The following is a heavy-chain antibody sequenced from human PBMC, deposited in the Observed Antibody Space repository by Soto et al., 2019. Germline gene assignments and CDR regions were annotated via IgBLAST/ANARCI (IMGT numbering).Heavy chain of an antibody. V-gene: IGHV4-59*08. D-gene: IGHD1-20*01. J-gene: IGHJ3*02. CDR1: GASRVIYY. CDR2: IYYSGST. CDR3: ARRYGDGFDI. Sequence: PERISLTCTVPGASRVIYYWSWIRHPPGKGLEWIGYIYYSGSTNYNPSLKSRVTISVDTSKNQFSLKLSSVTAADTAVYYCARRYGDGFDIWGQGTMVT.